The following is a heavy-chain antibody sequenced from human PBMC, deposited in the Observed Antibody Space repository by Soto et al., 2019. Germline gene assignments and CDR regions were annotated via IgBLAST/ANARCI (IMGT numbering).Heavy chain of an antibody. CDR1: GGSISSGGYS. CDR3: ARAVLGYCSGGSCYVYYFDY. J-gene: IGHJ4*02. CDR2: IYHSGST. V-gene: IGHV4-30-2*01. D-gene: IGHD2-15*01. Sequence: SETLSLTCAVSGGSISSGGYSWRWIRQPPGKGLEWIGYIYHSGSTYYNPSLKSRVTISVDRSKNQFSLKLSSVTAADTAVYYCARAVLGYCSGGSCYVYYFDYWGQGTLVTVSS.